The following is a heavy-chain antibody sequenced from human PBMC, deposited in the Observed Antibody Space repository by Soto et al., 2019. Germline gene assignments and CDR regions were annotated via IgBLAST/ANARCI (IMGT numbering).Heavy chain of an antibody. CDR3: AKDLQDYGDSYYYYGMDV. CDR1: GFTFSSYG. V-gene: IGHV3-30*18. J-gene: IGHJ6*02. Sequence: QVQLVGSGGGVVQPGRSLRLSCAASGFTFSSYGMHWVRQAPGKGLEWVAVISYDGSNKYYADSVKGRFTISRDNSKNTLYLHMNRLRAEDTAVYYCAKDLQDYGDSYYYYGMDVWGQGTTVTVSS. D-gene: IGHD4-17*01. CDR2: ISYDGSNK.